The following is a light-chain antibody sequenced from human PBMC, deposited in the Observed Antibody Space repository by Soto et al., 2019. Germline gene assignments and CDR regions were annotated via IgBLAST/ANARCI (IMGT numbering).Light chain of an antibody. Sequence: QSVFTQPPSVSAAPGQKVTISCSGSSSNIGNNYVSWYQQLPGTAPKLLIYENNKRPSGIPDRFSGSKSGTSATLGITGLQTGAEADYYCGTWDSSLSAVFGTGTKVTVL. CDR1: SSNIGNNY. CDR2: ENN. CDR3: GTWDSSLSAV. J-gene: IGLJ1*01. V-gene: IGLV1-51*02.